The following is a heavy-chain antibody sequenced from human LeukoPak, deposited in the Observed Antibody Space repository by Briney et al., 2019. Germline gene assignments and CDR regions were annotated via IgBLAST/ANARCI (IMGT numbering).Heavy chain of an antibody. J-gene: IGHJ5*02. D-gene: IGHD2-2*01. V-gene: IGHV1-46*01. CDR1: GYTFTSYY. CDR3: ARAKVVVVPAAMGPRNWFDP. CDR2: INLSGGST. Sequence: ASVTVSRTGSGYTFTSYYMHWVRHAPGPGIERMGIINLSGGSTSYAQKFSVRVTMTRDTSTSTVYMELSSLRSEDTAVYYCARAKVVVVPAAMGPRNWFDPWGQGTLVTVSS.